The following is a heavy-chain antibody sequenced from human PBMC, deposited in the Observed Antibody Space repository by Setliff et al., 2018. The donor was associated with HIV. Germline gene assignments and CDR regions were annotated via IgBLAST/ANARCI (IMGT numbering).Heavy chain of an antibody. D-gene: IGHD2-2*01. CDR2: ISSSSSYI. CDR1: GFTFSDYY. V-gene: IGHV3-11*06. Sequence: PGGSLRLSCSASGFTFSDYYMTWIRQAPGKGLEWVSSISSSSSYIYYADSVKGRFTISRDNAKNSLYLQMNSLRAEDTAVYYCARIYCSSTSCPTHYWGQGTLVTVSS. CDR3: ARIYCSSTSCPTHY. J-gene: IGHJ4*02.